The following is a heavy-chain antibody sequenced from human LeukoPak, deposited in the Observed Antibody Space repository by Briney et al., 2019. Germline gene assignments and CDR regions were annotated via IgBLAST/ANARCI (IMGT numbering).Heavy chain of an antibody. CDR1: GYTFTGYY. J-gene: IGHJ6*03. D-gene: IGHD3-10*01. CDR3: ARAQGINYMDI. CDR2: IIPNSDGR. V-gene: IGHV1-2*02. Sequence: ASVKVSCKASGYTFTGYYIQWVRQAPGQGLEWMGWIIPNSDGRHYAQQFQGRVTMTRDTSINTAYMKLSGLKSDDTAVYYCARAQGINYMDIWGKGTTVTVSS.